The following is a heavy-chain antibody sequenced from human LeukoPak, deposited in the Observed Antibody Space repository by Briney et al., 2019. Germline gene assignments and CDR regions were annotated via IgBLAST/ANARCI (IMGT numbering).Heavy chain of an antibody. J-gene: IGHJ6*02. CDR1: GGSISGYY. D-gene: IGHD2-15*01. Sequence: SETLSLTCAVSGGSISGYYWSWIRQPPGQGLEWIGYVYSSGSTDYNPSLKSRVTISVDTSKKQFSLRLRSVTAADTAMYYCASLYKEDNYYYGMDVWGQGTTVTVSS. CDR3: ASLYKEDNYYYGMDV. CDR2: VYSSGST. V-gene: IGHV4-59*08.